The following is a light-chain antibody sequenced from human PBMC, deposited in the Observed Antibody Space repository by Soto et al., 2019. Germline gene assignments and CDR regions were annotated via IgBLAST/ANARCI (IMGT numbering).Light chain of an antibody. J-gene: IGKJ1*01. Sequence: EIVLTQCPANRSSFAGDRGTLSCRASQAVNTRLAWYQHKPGQAPRLLIYLASNRAAGVPARFSGSGSGTDRTITISDVEQEDGAVYYGHQRQSWPRTFGQGTKVDIK. V-gene: IGKV3D-11*03. CDR2: LAS. CDR3: HQRQSWPRT. CDR1: QAVNTR.